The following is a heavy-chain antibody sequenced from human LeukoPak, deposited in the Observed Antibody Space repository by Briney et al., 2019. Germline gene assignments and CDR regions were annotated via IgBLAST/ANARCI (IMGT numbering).Heavy chain of an antibody. Sequence: SETLSLTCTVSGGSISSYYWSWIRQPAGKGLEWIGRIYTRGSTNYNPSLKSRVTMSADMSKDQFSLKLSSVTAADAAVYYCAGEGHYYDSTGYYYGGEDYWGQGTLVTVSS. CDR1: GGSISSYY. D-gene: IGHD3-22*01. V-gene: IGHV4-4*07. CDR2: IYTRGST. J-gene: IGHJ4*02. CDR3: AGEGHYYDSTGYYYGGEDY.